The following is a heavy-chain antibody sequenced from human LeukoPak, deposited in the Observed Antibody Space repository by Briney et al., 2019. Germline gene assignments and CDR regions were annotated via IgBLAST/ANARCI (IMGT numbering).Heavy chain of an antibody. J-gene: IGHJ5*02. Sequence: SETLSLTCTVSGGSISSYYWSWIRQPPGKGLEWIGYIYYSGSTNYNPSLKSQVTISVDTSKNQFSLKLSSVTAADTAVYYCAGVVVNWFDPWGQGTLVTVSS. V-gene: IGHV4-59*08. D-gene: IGHD2-15*01. CDR2: IYYSGST. CDR3: AGVVVNWFDP. CDR1: GGSISSYY.